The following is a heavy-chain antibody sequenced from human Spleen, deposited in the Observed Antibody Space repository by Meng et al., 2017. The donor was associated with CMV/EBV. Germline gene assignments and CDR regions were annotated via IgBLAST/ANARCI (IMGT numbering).Heavy chain of an antibody. J-gene: IGHJ3*02. CDR3: AKVLSITGTVDAFDI. Sequence: SEFTFRSYAMRWFRQAPGKWLEWVSAIGSGSLGTHYANSVKGRFTISRDNSKNTLYLQMNSLRAEDTAVYYCAKVLSITGTVDAFDIWGQGTMVTVSS. CDR2: IGSGSLGT. V-gene: IGHV3-23*01. D-gene: IGHD1-7*01. CDR1: EFTFRSYA.